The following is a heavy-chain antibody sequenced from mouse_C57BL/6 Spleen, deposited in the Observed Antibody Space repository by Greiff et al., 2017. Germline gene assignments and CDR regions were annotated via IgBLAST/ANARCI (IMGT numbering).Heavy chain of an antibody. V-gene: IGHV1-15*01. CDR3: TRRDLWSYYFDY. Sequence: VQLQESGAELVRPGASVTLSCKASGYTFTDYEMHWVKQTPVHGLEWIGAIDPETGGTAYNQKFKGKAILTADKSSSTAYMELRSLTSEDSAVYYCTRRDLWSYYFDYWGQGTTLTVSS. D-gene: IGHD1-1*02. J-gene: IGHJ2*01. CDR1: GYTFTDYE. CDR2: IDPETGGT.